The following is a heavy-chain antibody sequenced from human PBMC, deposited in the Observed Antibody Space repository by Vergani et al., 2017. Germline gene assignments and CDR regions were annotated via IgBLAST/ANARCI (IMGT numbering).Heavy chain of an antibody. CDR2: INPNSGGT. V-gene: IGHV1-2*02. CDR1: GDTFTGYY. CDR3: ARDRGGGYSYMDV. D-gene: IGHD5-18*01. Sequence: QVQLVQSGAEVKKPGASVKVSCEASGDTFTGYYMYWARQAPGQGLEWMGWINPNSGGTNYAQKFQGRVTMTRDMYISTAYMELSRLRSDDTAVYYCARDRGGGYSYMDVWGQGTTVTVSS. J-gene: IGHJ6*02.